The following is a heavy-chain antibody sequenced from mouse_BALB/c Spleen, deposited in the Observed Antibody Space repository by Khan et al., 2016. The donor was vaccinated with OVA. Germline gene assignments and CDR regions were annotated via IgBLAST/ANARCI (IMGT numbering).Heavy chain of an antibody. Sequence: EVQLQESGPGLVKPSQSLSLTCTVTGYSITSEYAWNWIRQFPGNKLEWMGYINYSGNTRFNPSLKSRTSITRDTSKNQFFLHLNSVTTEDTATYFGARKDYYDYDPFPYWGQGTLVTVSA. D-gene: IGHD2-4*01. J-gene: IGHJ3*01. CDR1: GYSITSEYA. CDR3: ARKDYYDYDPFPY. CDR2: INYSGNT. V-gene: IGHV3-2*02.